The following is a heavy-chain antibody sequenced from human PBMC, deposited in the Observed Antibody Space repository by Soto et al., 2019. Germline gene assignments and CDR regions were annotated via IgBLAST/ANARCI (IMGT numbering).Heavy chain of an antibody. V-gene: IGHV3-23*01. D-gene: IGHD2-8*01. CDR2: ISGSGGCT. CDR1: GFTFSVYA. J-gene: IGHJ4*02. Sequence: EVQLLESGGGLIQPGGSLRLSCAASGFTFSVYAMGWVRQVPGKGLKWVSDISGSGGCTYYADSVKGRFTISRDNSKNTLYLQMNSLRAEDTAIYYCAKKVGTSGPFDYWGQGTLVTVSS. CDR3: AKKVGTSGPFDY.